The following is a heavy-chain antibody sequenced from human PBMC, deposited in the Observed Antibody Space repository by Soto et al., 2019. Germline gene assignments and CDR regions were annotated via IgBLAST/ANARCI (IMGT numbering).Heavy chain of an antibody. V-gene: IGHV4-59*01. D-gene: IGHD3-3*01. CDR3: ARVGDYDFWSGYSKVLPFDP. CDR2: IYYSGGT. J-gene: IGHJ5*02. CDR1: GGSISSYY. Sequence: PSETLSLTCTVSGGSISSYYWSWIRQPPGKGLEWIGYIYYSGGTNYNPSLKSRVTISVDTSKNQFSLKLSSVTAADTAVYYCARVGDYDFWSGYSKVLPFDPWGQGTLVTVSS.